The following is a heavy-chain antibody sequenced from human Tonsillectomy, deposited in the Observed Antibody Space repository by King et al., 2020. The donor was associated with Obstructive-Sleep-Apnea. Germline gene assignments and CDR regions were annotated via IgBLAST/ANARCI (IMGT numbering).Heavy chain of an antibody. CDR3: ATLYYFDTSDYLASFDY. Sequence: VPLVQSGSELKKPGASVTISCRTSGYNFPTYSMNWVRQAPGQGLEWMGYINTNTGNPTYAQAFTGRFVFSLDTSVSTAYLQISSLKPDDTAVYYCATLYYFDTSDYLASFDYWGQGTLVTVSS. J-gene: IGHJ4*02. D-gene: IGHD3-22*01. CDR1: GYNFPTYS. CDR2: INTNTGNP. V-gene: IGHV7-4-1*02.